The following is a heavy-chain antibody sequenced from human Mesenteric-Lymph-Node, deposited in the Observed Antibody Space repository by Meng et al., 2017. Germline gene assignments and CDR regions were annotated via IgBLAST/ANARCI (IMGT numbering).Heavy chain of an antibody. Sequence: SETLSLTCTVSGGSISSSSYYWGWIRQPPGKGLEWIGSIYYSGSTYYNPSLKSRVTISVDTSKNQFSLKLSSVTAADTAVYYCARDIADSSGSFDYWGQGTLVTVSS. CDR3: ARDIADSSGSFDY. J-gene: IGHJ4*02. CDR1: GGSISSSSYY. V-gene: IGHV4-39*07. D-gene: IGHD3-22*01. CDR2: IYYSGST.